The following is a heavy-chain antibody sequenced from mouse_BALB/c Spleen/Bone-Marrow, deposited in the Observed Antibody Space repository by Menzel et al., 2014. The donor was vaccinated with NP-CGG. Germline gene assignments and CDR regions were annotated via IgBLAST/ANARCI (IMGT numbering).Heavy chain of an antibody. D-gene: IGHD3-3*01. CDR2: ISYSGNT. J-gene: IGHJ2*01. CDR1: GDSITNAY. Sequence: EVHLVESGPSLVKPSQTLSLTCSVTGDSITNAYWNWIRKFPGNKIDYMGHISYSGNTYYNPSLKSRISITRDTSKNQFYLQLNSVTTEDTATYFCARGTGYYFDYWGQGTTLTVSS. CDR3: ARGTGYYFDY. V-gene: IGHV3-8*02.